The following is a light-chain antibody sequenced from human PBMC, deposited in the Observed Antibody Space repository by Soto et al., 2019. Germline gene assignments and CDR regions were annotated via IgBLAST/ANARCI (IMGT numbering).Light chain of an antibody. CDR1: QSISSW. CDR2: DAS. V-gene: IGKV1-5*01. J-gene: IGKJ1*01. Sequence: DIQMTQSPSTLSASVGERVTITCPASQSISSWLAWYQQKPGKAPKLLIYDASSLESGVPSRFSGSGSGTEFTLTISSLQPDDFATYYCQQYNSYSRTFGQGAKVEIK. CDR3: QQYNSYSRT.